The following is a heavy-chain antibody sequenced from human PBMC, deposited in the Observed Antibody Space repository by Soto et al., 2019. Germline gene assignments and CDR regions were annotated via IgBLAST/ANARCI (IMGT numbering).Heavy chain of an antibody. Sequence: EVQLVESGGGLIQPGGSLRLSCAASGFTVTSNYMSWVRQAPGKGLEWVSVIYSGGSTYYADSVKDRFTISRDNSKNTPYLKMNRLRAEDTAVDYCSRTYDSTRGGAFYFWGQGTTFTVSS. J-gene: IGHJ3*01. CDR3: SRTYDSTRGGAFYF. V-gene: IGHV3-53*01. CDR2: IYSGGST. D-gene: IGHD3-22*01. CDR1: GFTVTSNY.